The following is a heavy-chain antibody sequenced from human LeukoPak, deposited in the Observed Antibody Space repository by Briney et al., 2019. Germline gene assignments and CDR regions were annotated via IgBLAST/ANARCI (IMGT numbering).Heavy chain of an antibody. Sequence: PSETLSLTYTVSGGSISTYYWSWIRQPPGKGLEWIGYIYYSGSTNYNPSLKSRVTISVDTSKNQFSLNLTSVTAADTAVYYCARFTPQGYGWGGYNRFDPWGQGTLVTVSS. CDR1: GGSISTYY. V-gene: IGHV4-59*01. D-gene: IGHD3-16*01. CDR3: ARFTPQGYGWGGYNRFDP. J-gene: IGHJ5*02. CDR2: IYYSGST.